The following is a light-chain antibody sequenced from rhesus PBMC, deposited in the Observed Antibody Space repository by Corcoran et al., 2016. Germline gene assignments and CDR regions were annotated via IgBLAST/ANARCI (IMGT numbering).Light chain of an antibody. Sequence: DIQMTQSPSSLSASVGDTVTITCRASQGISSYLAWYQQNPGKTPKLLIFKASTLQSGVPSRFSGSGSWTDVTLTISNRQPEDFATYDCQQHKSYPLTFGGGTKVEFK. CDR2: KAS. J-gene: IGKJ4*01. CDR3: QQHKSYPLT. V-gene: IGKV1-25*01. CDR1: QGISSY.